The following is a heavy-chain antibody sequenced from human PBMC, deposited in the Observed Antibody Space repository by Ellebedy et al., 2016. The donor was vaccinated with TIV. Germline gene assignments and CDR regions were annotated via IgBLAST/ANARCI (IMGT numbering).Heavy chain of an antibody. CDR2: INQDGSRI. V-gene: IGHV3-7*03. D-gene: IGHD5-12*01. CDR3: ARDGAYGDYSPGYYGMDV. CDR1: GFILSNSA. J-gene: IGHJ6*02. Sequence: GESLKISCAASGFILSNSAMFWVRQAPGKGLEWVANINQDGSRIYYVDSVRGRFTISRDNAKKSVFLRMNTLRVEDTAVYHCARDGAYGDYSPGYYGMDVWGQGTTVTVSS.